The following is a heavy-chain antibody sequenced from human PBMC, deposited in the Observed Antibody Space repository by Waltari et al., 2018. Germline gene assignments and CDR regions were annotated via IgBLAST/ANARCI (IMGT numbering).Heavy chain of an antibody. D-gene: IGHD6-19*01. CDR1: GFTFSSYS. CDR2: IRSRSSTI. Sequence: EVQLVESGGGLVQPGGSLRLSCAASGFTFSSYSMNWVRQAPGKGLEWVSYIRSRSSTIDYADSGKGRFTISRDNAKNSLYLQMNSLRAEDTAVYYCARDQTHSSGGPHWYFDLWGRGTLVTVSS. J-gene: IGHJ2*01. V-gene: IGHV3-48*01. CDR3: ARDQTHSSGGPHWYFDL.